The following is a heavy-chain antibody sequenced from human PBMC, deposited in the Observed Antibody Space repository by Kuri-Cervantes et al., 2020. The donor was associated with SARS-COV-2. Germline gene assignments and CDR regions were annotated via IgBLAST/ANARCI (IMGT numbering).Heavy chain of an antibody. CDR1: GFTFGSYD. Sequence: LSLTCAASGFTFGSYDMHWVRQATGKGLEWVSAIGTAGDTYYPGSVKGRFTISRENAKNSLYLQMNSLRAGDTAVYYCARDRGEDIVVVVAASAYDYWGQGTLVTVSS. V-gene: IGHV3-13*04. J-gene: IGHJ4*02. CDR3: ARDRGEDIVVVVAASAYDY. CDR2: IGTAGDT. D-gene: IGHD2-15*01.